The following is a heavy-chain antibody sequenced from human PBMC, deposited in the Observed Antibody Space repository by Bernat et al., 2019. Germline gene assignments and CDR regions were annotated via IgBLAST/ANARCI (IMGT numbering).Heavy chain of an antibody. CDR2: IIPISGKA. CDR1: GGTFSSYV. D-gene: IGHD6-19*01. J-gene: IGHJ4*02. V-gene: IGHV1-69*06. CDR3: ARGYSSGWISDY. Sequence: QVQLVQSGAEVKKPGSSVKVSCKASGGTFSSYVISWVRQAPGQGLEWIGGIIPISGKANYAQKFQGRVTITADKSTSTAYMALSSLRSEDTAVYYCARGYSSGWISDYWGQGTLVTVSS.